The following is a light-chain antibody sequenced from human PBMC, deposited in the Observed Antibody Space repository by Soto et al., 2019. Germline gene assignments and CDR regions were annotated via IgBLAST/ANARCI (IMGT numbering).Light chain of an antibody. CDR2: DGC. CDR1: QSFRGL. CDR3: QQRHMWPIT. Sequence: EVVLTQSPVTLSLSPGERATLSCRASQSFRGLLAGYQQKPGQAPRLLIYDGCNRPTGIPPRFSGSGSGTDFPPTISRLGPEDSAGYYCQQRHMWPITFGQGTRLEMK. J-gene: IGKJ5*01. V-gene: IGKV3-11*01.